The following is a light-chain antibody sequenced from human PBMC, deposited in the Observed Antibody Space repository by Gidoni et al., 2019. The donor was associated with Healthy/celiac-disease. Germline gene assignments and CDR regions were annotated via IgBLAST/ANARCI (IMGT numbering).Light chain of an antibody. CDR1: QSVSSY. V-gene: IGKV3-11*01. CDR2: DAS. J-gene: IGKJ3*01. Sequence: EIVLTQSPATLSLSPGERATLSCRASQSVSSYLAWYQQKPGQAPRLLIYDASNRATGIPARFSGSGSGTDFTRTIISLEPEDFAVYYCQQRSNWPRTFGPGTKVEIK. CDR3: QQRSNWPRT.